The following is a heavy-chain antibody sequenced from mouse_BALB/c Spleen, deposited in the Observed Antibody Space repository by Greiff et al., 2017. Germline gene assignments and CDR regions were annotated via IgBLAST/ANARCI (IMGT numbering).Heavy chain of an antibody. CDR2: ISSGSSTI. J-gene: IGHJ3*01. CDR1: GFTFSSFG. V-gene: IGHV5-17*02. Sequence: EVKLVESGGGLVQPGGSRKLSCAASGFTFSSFGMHWVRQAPEKGLEWVAYISSGSSTIYYADTVKGRFTISRDNPKNTLFLQMTSLRSEDTAMYYCARRGDKTWFAYWGQGTLVTVSA. D-gene: IGHD3-3*01. CDR3: ARRGDKTWFAY.